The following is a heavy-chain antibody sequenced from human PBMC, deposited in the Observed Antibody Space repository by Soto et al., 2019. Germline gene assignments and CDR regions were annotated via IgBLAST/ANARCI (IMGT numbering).Heavy chain of an antibody. J-gene: IGHJ4*02. CDR3: ARVTGWYFPDY. CDR1: GYTFTSYA. D-gene: IGHD6-19*01. Sequence: QVQLVQSGAEEKKPGASVKVSCNASGYTFTSYAMHWVRQAPGQRLEWMGWINAGNGNTKYSQKFQGRVTITRDTSASTAYMELSSLRSEDTAVYYCARVTGWYFPDYWGQGTLVTVSS. CDR2: INAGNGNT. V-gene: IGHV1-3*05.